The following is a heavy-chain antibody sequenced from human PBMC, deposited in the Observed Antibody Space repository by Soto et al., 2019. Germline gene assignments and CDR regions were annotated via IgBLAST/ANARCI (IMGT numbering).Heavy chain of an antibody. CDR1: GFTFSSYG. Sequence: QVQLVESGGGVVQPGRSLRLSCAASGFTFSSYGMHWVRQAPGKGLEWVAVIWYDGSNKYYADSVKGRFTISRDNSKNTLYLQMNSLRAEDTAVYYYARSGIAEPNDAFDIWGQGTMVTVSS. CDR3: ARSGIAEPNDAFDI. CDR2: IWYDGSNK. V-gene: IGHV3-33*01. D-gene: IGHD6-13*01. J-gene: IGHJ3*02.